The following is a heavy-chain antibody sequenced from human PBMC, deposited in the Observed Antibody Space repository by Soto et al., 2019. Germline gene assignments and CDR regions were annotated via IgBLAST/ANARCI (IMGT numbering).Heavy chain of an antibody. CDR2: ISAYNGNT. J-gene: IGHJ6*02. CDR3: ATMGYYYYYGMDV. CDR1: GYTFTSYG. Sequence: ASVKVSCKASGYTFTSYGISWVRQAPGQGLEWMGWISAYNGNTNYAQKLQGRVTMTTDTSTSTAYMELRSLRSDDTAVYYCATMGYYYYYGMDVWGQGTTVTLS. V-gene: IGHV1-18*04.